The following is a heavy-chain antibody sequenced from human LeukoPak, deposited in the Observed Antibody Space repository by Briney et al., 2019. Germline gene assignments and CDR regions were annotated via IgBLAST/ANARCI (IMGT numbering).Heavy chain of an antibody. CDR3: ARDFRSSSGHYYYMDV. Sequence: ASVKVSCKASGYTFTDYYLHWVRQAPGQGLEWVGRIKPDSGGTNCAQKFQGRVTMTMDMSITTVYLELNRLTSDDTAIYFCARDFRSSSGHYYYMDVWANGTAVSVSS. D-gene: IGHD6-6*01. V-gene: IGHV1-2*06. CDR2: IKPDSGGT. J-gene: IGHJ6*03. CDR1: GYTFTDYY.